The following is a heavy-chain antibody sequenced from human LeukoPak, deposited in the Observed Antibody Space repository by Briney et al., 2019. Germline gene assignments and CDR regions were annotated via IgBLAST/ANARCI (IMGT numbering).Heavy chain of an antibody. CDR2: ISGSGGST. V-gene: IGHV3-23*01. D-gene: IGHD5-12*01. J-gene: IGHJ4*02. CDR3: AKDPHAIVATASEGDY. CDR1: GGSISSYY. Sequence: PSETLSLTCTVSGGSISSYYWSWVRQAPGKGLEWVSAISGSGGSTYYADFVKGRFTISRDNSKNTLYLQMNSLRAEDTAVYYCAKDPHAIVATASEGDYWGQGTLVTVSS.